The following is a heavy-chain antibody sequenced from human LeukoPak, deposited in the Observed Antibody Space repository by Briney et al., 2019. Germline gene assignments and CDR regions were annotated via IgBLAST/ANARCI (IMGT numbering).Heavy chain of an antibody. CDR1: GFTFSSYA. D-gene: IGHD3-10*01. CDR2: ISGSGGST. Sequence: HPGGSLRLSCAASGFTFSSYAMSWVRQAPGKGLEWVSAISGSGGSTYYADSVKGRFTISRDNSKNTLYLQMNSLRAEDTAVYYCARTMVRGVIDWFDPWGQGTLVTVSS. CDR3: ARTMVRGVIDWFDP. J-gene: IGHJ5*02. V-gene: IGHV3-23*01.